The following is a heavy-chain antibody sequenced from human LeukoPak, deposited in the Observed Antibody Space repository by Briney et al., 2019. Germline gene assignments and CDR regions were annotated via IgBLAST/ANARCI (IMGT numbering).Heavy chain of an antibody. CDR2: IKQDGSEK. CDR1: GFTFSSYW. CDR3: ARHQGELYYYFDY. J-gene: IGHJ4*02. Sequence: PGGSLRLSCAASGFTFSSYWMSWVRQAPGKGLEWVANIKQDGSEKYYVDSVKGRFTISRDNAKNSLYLQMNSLRAEDTAVYYCARHQGELYYYFDYWGQGTLVTVSS. V-gene: IGHV3-7*01. D-gene: IGHD1-26*01.